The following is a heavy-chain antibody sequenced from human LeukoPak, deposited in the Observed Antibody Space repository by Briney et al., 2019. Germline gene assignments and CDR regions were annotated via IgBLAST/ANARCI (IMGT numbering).Heavy chain of an antibody. D-gene: IGHD1-14*01. CDR1: GFTFSSYG. CDR2: IRYDGSNK. CDR3: AKDTTPPKAGFDP. Sequence: GGSLRLSCAASGFTFSSYGMHWVRQAPGKGLEWVAFIRYDGSNKYYADSVKGRFTISRDNSKYTLYLQINSLRADDTSIYFCAKDTTPPKAGFDPWGQGTLVTVSS. J-gene: IGHJ5*02. V-gene: IGHV3-30*02.